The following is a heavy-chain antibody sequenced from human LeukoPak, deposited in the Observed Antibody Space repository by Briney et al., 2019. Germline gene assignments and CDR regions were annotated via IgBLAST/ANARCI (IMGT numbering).Heavy chain of an antibody. CDR1: VGSISSYY. J-gene: IGHJ4*02. Sequence: SETLSLTCTVSVGSISSYYWSWIRQPPGKGLEWIGYINYSGSTNYNPSLKSRVTISVDTSKNQFSLKLSSVTTSDTAVYYCARGRYYYYDSSAYYGFDYWGQGTLVTVSS. CDR2: INYSGST. D-gene: IGHD3-22*01. CDR3: ARGRYYYYDSSAYYGFDY. V-gene: IGHV4-59*01.